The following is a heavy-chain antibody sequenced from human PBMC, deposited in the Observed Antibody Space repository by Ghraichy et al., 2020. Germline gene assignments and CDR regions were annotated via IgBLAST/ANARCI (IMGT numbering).Heavy chain of an antibody. D-gene: IGHD3-10*01. CDR2: INPYNSDA. J-gene: IGHJ3*01. CDR1: GYIFTSLA. CDR3: ARDAGYWYGSGTYYSDAFDV. Sequence: ASVKVSCKASGYIFTSLAINWVRQAPGQGLEWMGWINPYNSDAHYAQKFQGRVTMTTDTSTKTTYMELRNLRSDDTAMYYCARDAGYWYGSGTYYSDAFDVWGQGTVVTVSS. V-gene: IGHV1-18*04.